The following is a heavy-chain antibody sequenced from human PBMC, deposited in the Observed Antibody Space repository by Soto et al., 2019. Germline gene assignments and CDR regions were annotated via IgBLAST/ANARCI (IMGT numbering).Heavy chain of an antibody. J-gene: IGHJ3*02. V-gene: IGHV1-69*01. CDR3: ARDLPVGTDMVTDAFDN. CDR2: IMPIFGTA. D-gene: IGHD5-18*01. CDR1: GGTFSSYA. Sequence: QVQLVQSGAEVKKPGSSVKVSCKASGGTFSSYAISWVRQAPGQGLEWMGGIMPIFGTANYAQKFRGRITIAADESTSTAYMEESGLRSEDPAVYYCARDLPVGTDMVTDAFDNWGQGTMVTVSS.